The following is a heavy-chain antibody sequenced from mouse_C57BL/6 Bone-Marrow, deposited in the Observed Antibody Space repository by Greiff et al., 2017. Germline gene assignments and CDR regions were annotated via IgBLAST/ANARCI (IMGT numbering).Heavy chain of an antibody. Sequence: VQLQQPGAELVKPGASVKMSCKASGYTFTSYWITWVKQRPGQGLEWIGDIYPGGGSTNYNGKFKSKATLTVDTSSSTAYMQLSSLTSEDSAVYYCARVGTTVKGDFAYWGQGTILTVSS. CDR1: GYTFTSYW. J-gene: IGHJ2*01. D-gene: IGHD1-1*01. CDR3: ARVGTTVKGDFAY. V-gene: IGHV1-55*01. CDR2: IYPGGGST.